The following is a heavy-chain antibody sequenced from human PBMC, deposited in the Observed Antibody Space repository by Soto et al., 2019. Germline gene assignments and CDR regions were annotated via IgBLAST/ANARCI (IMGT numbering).Heavy chain of an antibody. CDR1: GYTFTSYA. CDR3: ARYQRVVVVAANPDY. V-gene: IGHV1-3*01. J-gene: IGHJ4*02. Sequence: ASVKVSCKASGYTFTSYAMHWVRQAPGQRLEWMGWINAGNGNTKYSQKFQGRVTITRETSTSTAYMELSSLRSDETAGYYCARYQRVVVVAANPDYWGQGTLVTVSS. CDR2: INAGNGNT. D-gene: IGHD2-15*01.